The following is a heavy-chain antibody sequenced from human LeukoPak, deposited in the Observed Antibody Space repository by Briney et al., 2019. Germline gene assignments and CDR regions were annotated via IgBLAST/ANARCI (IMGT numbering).Heavy chain of an antibody. CDR1: GGIFSSYA. Sequence: SVKVSCKASGGIFSSYAISWVRQAPGQGLEWMGGIIPIFGTANYAQKFQGRVTITADKSTSTAYMELSSLRSEDTAVYYCARDTPYSSGWYYNYYYMDVWGKGTTVTVSS. J-gene: IGHJ6*03. CDR2: IIPIFGTA. D-gene: IGHD6-19*01. V-gene: IGHV1-69*06. CDR3: ARDTPYSSGWYYNYYYMDV.